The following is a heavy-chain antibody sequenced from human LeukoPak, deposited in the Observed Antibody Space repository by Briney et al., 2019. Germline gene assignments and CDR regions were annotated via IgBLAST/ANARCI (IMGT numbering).Heavy chain of an antibody. CDR1: GGSNTNYY. V-gene: IGHV4-59*01. CDR2: IYNSGST. D-gene: IGHD6-6*01. J-gene: IGHJ4*02. CDR3: ARVGGSSSFGY. Sequence: SETLSLTCSVSGGSNTNYYRTWIRQPPGKGLEWIGYIYNSGSTNYNPSLKSRVTISVDTSKNQFSLKLSSVTAADTAVYYCARVGGSSSFGYWGQGTLVTVSS.